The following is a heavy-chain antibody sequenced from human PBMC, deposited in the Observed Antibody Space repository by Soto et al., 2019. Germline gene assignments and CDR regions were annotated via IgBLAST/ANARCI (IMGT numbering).Heavy chain of an antibody. CDR1: GFTFSSYA. CDR2: ISGSGSTA. D-gene: IGHD4-17*01. Sequence: GGSLRLSCAASGFTFSSYAMSWVRQAPGKGLGWVSTISGSGSTAYYADSVKGRFTLSRDNSKNSLYLQMNSLKAEDTAVYHCAKIPMTTVTLVFDYWGQGALVTVSS. CDR3: AKIPMTTVTLVFDY. V-gene: IGHV3-23*01. J-gene: IGHJ4*02.